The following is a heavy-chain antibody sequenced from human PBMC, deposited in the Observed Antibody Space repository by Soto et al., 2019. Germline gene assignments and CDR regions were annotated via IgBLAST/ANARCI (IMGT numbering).Heavy chain of an antibody. CDR2: IKQDGSEK. CDR1: GLSFSRHW. CDR3: ASGISGWYGYYFDY. D-gene: IGHD6-19*01. J-gene: IGHJ4*02. Sequence: EVQLVESGGGLVQPGGSLRLSCIASGLSFSRHWMSWVRQAPGKGLEWVANIKQDGSEKYYVDSVKGRFTISRDNAKNSLYLQMNRLSAEDTAVYYCASGISGWYGYYFDYWGQGTLVTVSS. V-gene: IGHV3-7*01.